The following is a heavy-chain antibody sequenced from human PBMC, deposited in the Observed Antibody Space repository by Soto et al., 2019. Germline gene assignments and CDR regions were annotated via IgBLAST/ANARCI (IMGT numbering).Heavy chain of an antibody. J-gene: IGHJ4*02. V-gene: IGHV1-18*01. Sequence: SVKVSCKASGYTFTSYGISWVRQAPGQGLEWMGWISAYNGNTNYAQKLQGRVTITTDTSTSTADMGLRSLRSDDTAVYYCARSLWDSSGYAGFDYWGQGTLVTVSS. CDR3: ARSLWDSSGYAGFDY. CDR1: GYTFTSYG. D-gene: IGHD3-22*01. CDR2: ISAYNGNT.